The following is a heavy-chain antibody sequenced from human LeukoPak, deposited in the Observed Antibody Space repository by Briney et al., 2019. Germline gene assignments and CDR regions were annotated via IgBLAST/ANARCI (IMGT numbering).Heavy chain of an antibody. D-gene: IGHD1-26*01. J-gene: IGHJ4*02. CDR3: TRGSGSYYVSYSY. CDR2: IRSKAYGGTT. CDR1: GFTFGDYA. Sequence: GGSLLLSCTASGFTFGDYAMSWVRQAPGKGLEWVGFIRSKAYGGTTEYAASVKGRFTISRDDSKSIAYLQMNSLKTEDTAVYYCTRGSGSYYVSYSYWGQGTLVTVSS. V-gene: IGHV3-49*04.